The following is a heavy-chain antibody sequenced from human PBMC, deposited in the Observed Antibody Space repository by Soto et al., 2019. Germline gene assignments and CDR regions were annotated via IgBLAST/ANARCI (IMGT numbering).Heavy chain of an antibody. CDR1: GFTFSSSG. V-gene: IGHV3-33*01. CDR2: IWYDGSNK. J-gene: IGHJ5*02. CDR3: ARDRGGSSRTNWFDP. D-gene: IGHD6-13*01. Sequence: GGSLRLSCAPSGFTFSSSGMHWVRQAPLKGLEWVAVIWYDGSNKYYADSVKGRFTISRDNSKNTLYLQMNSLRAEDTAVYYCARDRGGSSRTNWFDPWGQGTLVTV.